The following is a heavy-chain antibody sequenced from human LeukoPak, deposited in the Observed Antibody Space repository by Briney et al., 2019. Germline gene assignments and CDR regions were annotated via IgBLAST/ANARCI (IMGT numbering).Heavy chain of an antibody. CDR2: IYWDDDK. CDR3: AHRRGGYNWNDATFDY. Sequence: SGPTLVNPTQTLTLTCTFSGFSLSTTGVGVGWIRQPPGKALECLAPIYWDDDKRYSPSLKSRLTITKDTSKNQVVLTMTTVDPVDTATYYRAHRRGGYNWNDATFDYWGQGTLVTVSS. CDR1: GFSLSTTGVG. V-gene: IGHV2-5*02. D-gene: IGHD1-1*01. J-gene: IGHJ4*02.